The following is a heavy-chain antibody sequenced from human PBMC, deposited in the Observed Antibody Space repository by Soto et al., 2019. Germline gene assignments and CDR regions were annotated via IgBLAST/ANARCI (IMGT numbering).Heavy chain of an antibody. J-gene: IGHJ3*02. CDR2: INPSGGST. V-gene: IGHV1-46*01. Sequence: ALVKVSCKASGYTFSSYYMHWVRQAPGQGLEWMGIINPSGGSTSYAQKFQGRVTTTRDTSTSTVYMELSSLRSEGTAVYYCARQRYCSGGSCYPDAFDIWGQGTMVTVSS. CDR1: GYTFSSYY. D-gene: IGHD2-15*01. CDR3: ARQRYCSGGSCYPDAFDI.